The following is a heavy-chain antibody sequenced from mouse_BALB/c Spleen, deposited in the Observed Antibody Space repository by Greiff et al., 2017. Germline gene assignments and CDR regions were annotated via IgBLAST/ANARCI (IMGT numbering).Heavy chain of an antibody. V-gene: IGHV1S81*02. D-gene: IGHD2-4*01. J-gene: IGHJ3*01. CDR2: INPSNGGT. CDR1: GYTFTSYY. Sequence: QVQLKESGPELEKPGASVKLSCKASGYTFTSYYMYWVKQRPGQGLEWIGEINPSNGGTNFNEKFKSKATLTVDKSSSTAYMQLSSLTSEDSAVYYCARTAIYYDYDPFAYWGQGTLVTVSA. CDR3: ARTAIYYDYDPFAY.